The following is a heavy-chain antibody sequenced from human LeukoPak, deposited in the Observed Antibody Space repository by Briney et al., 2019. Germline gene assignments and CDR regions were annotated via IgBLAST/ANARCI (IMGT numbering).Heavy chain of an antibody. CDR2: ISGSGGST. Sequence: GGSLRLSCAASGFTFSSYAMSWVRQAPGKGLEWVSAISGSGGSTYYADSVKGRFTISRDNSKNTLYLQMNSLRAEDTAVYYCAKDLEIGRWELIIDYWGQGTLVTVSS. V-gene: IGHV3-23*01. CDR3: AKDLEIGRWELIIDY. D-gene: IGHD1-26*01. J-gene: IGHJ4*02. CDR1: GFTFSSYA.